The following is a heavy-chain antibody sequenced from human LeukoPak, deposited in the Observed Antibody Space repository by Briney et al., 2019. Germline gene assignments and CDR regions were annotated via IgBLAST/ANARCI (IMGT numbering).Heavy chain of an antibody. D-gene: IGHD3-22*01. V-gene: IGHV4-61*02. J-gene: IGHJ4*02. CDR2: IYTSGST. CDR1: GGSISSGSYY. CDR3: ARDSSADYDSSGYYDY. Sequence: PSETLSLTCTVSGGSISSGSYYWSWIRQPAGKGLEWIGRIYTSGSTNYNPSLKSRVTISVDTSKNQFSLKLSSVTAADTAVYYCARDSSADYDSSGYYDYRGQGTLVTVSS.